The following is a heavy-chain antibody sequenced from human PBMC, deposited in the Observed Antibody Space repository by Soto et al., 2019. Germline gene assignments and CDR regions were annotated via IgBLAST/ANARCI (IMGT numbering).Heavy chain of an antibody. D-gene: IGHD6-13*01. CDR3: ARDQTAAAAGTYYYYGMDV. CDR1: GFTFSSYS. J-gene: IGHJ6*02. V-gene: IGHV3-21*01. CDR2: ISSISSYI. Sequence: PWGALRLSCAASGFTFSSYSMNWVRQAPGKGLEWVSSISSISSYIYYADSVKGRFTISRDNAKNSLYLQMNSLRAEDTAVYYCARDQTAAAAGTYYYYGMDVWGQGTTVTVS.